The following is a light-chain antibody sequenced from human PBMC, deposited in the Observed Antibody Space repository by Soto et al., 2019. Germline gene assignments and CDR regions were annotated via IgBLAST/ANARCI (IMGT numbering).Light chain of an antibody. V-gene: IGLV2-14*01. Sequence: QSALTQPASVSGSPGQSITISCTGTSSDVGAYNYVSWYQQHPGKAPKLMIYDVSHRPSGVSHRFSGSKSGNAASLTISGLHAEDEADYYCGSYTTSSNYVFGTGTKVTVL. CDR2: DVS. J-gene: IGLJ1*01. CDR3: GSYTTSSNYV. CDR1: SSDVGAYNY.